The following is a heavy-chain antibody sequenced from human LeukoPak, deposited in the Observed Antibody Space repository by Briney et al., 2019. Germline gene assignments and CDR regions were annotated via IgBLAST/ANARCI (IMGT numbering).Heavy chain of an antibody. CDR3: AKVDGDNWNSFDY. D-gene: IGHD1-7*01. J-gene: IGHJ4*02. CDR2: ISGNGGST. CDR1: QFTFNKFG. Sequence: GGSLRLSCATSQFTFNKFGMTWVRQAPGKGLEWVSSISGNGGSTQYADSVQGRFAISRDNSKNTLYLQINSLRAEDTAVYYCAKVDGDNWNSFDYWGQGTLVTVSS. V-gene: IGHV3-23*01.